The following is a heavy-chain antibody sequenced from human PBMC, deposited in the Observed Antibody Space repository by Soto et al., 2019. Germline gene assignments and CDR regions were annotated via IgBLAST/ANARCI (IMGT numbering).Heavy chain of an antibody. Sequence: SETLSLTCTVSGGSISSYYWSWIRQPPGKGLEWIGYIYYSGSTNYNPSLKSRVTISVDTSKNQFSLKLSSVTAADTAVYYCARHHYSGSSIAAFDIWGQGTMVTVSS. D-gene: IGHD6-6*01. J-gene: IGHJ3*02. CDR2: IYYSGST. CDR3: ARHHYSGSSIAAFDI. V-gene: IGHV4-59*08. CDR1: GGSISSYY.